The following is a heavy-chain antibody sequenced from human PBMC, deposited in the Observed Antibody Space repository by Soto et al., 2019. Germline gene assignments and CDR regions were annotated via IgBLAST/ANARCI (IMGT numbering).Heavy chain of an antibody. CDR1: GYSFTSYW. CDR3: ARRFPGYCSSTSCYERWDYYYYGMDV. D-gene: IGHD2-2*01. Sequence: PGESLKISCKGSGYSFTSYWISWVRQMPGKGLEWMGRIDPSDSYTNYSPSFQGHVTISADKSISTAYLQWSSLKASDTAMYYCARRFPGYCSSTSCYERWDYYYYGMDVWGQGTTVTVSS. J-gene: IGHJ6*02. V-gene: IGHV5-10-1*01. CDR2: IDPSDSYT.